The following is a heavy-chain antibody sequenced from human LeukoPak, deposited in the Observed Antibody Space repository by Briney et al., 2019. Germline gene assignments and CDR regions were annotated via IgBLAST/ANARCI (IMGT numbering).Heavy chain of an antibody. CDR2: ISGSGGST. V-gene: IGHV3-23*01. CDR1: GFTFNNYG. CDR3: AKSLGRGILVIVNAPDY. J-gene: IGHJ4*02. D-gene: IGHD3-22*01. Sequence: PGGSLRLSCAASGFTFNNYGMSWVRQAPGKGLEWVSGISGSGGSTYYADSVKGRFTISRDNSKNTLYLQMNSLRAEDTAVYYCAKSLGRGILVIVNAPDYWGQGTLVTVSS.